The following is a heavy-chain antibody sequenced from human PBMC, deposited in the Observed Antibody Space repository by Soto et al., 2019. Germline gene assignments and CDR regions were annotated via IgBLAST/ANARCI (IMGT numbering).Heavy chain of an antibody. CDR2: INHSGST. V-gene: IGHV4-34*01. Sequence: SETLSLTCAVYGGSFSGYYWSWIRQPPGKGLEWIGEINHSGSTNYNPSLKSRVTISVDTSKNQFSLKLSSVTAADTAVYYCARKFRGTDYWGQGTLVTVSS. D-gene: IGHD3-10*01. CDR3: ARKFRGTDY. J-gene: IGHJ4*02. CDR1: GGSFSGYY.